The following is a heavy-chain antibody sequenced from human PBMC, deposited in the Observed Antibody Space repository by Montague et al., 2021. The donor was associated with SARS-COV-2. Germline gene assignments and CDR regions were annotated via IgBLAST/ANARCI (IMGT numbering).Heavy chain of an antibody. D-gene: IGHD1-1*01. J-gene: IGHJ6*02. V-gene: IGHV4-30-2*06. Sequence: TLSLTCVVSGGSVSSGDYSWSWIRQSPGKGLEWIGYIYQSGSAYYNPSLKSRVTISIDTSNNQFSLNLRSVTAADTALYYCATGTRTYGMDFWGQGTTVTVSS. CDR1: GGSVSSGDYS. CDR3: ATGTRTYGMDF. CDR2: IYQSGSA.